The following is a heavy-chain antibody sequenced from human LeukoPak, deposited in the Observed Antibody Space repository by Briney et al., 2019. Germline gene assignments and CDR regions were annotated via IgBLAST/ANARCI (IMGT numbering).Heavy chain of an antibody. D-gene: IGHD3-10*01. CDR3: AKDVRAYGSGSYCYFDY. Sequence: GGCLRLSCAASGFTFSSYGMHWVRQAPGKGLEWVAFIRYDGSNKYYADSVKGRFTISRDNSKNTLYLQMNSLRAEDTAVYYCAKDVRAYGSGSYCYFDYRGQGTLVTVSS. CDR1: GFTFSSYG. V-gene: IGHV3-30*02. J-gene: IGHJ4*02. CDR2: IRYDGSNK.